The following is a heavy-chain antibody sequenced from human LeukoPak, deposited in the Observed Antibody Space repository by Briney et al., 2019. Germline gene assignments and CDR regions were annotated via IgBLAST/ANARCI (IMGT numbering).Heavy chain of an antibody. Sequence: GGSPRLSCAASGFSVRNIFMSWVRQAPGKGLEWVSIIYNTGDTYYPDSLRGRFTISRDSSRNTVYLQVNSLRAEDTAVYYCARGGAPNLAGYWGPGTLVTVSS. CDR2: IYNTGDT. D-gene: IGHD4/OR15-4a*01. CDR3: ARGGAPNLAGY. CDR1: GFSVRNIF. J-gene: IGHJ4*02. V-gene: IGHV3-53*01.